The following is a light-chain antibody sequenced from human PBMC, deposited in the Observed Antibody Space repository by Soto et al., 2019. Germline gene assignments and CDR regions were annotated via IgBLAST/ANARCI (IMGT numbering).Light chain of an antibody. CDR2: DVS. Sequence: QSALTQPASMSGSPGQSITISCTGTRSDIGTYNYLSWYQQHPGKAPRLVISDVSNRPAGVSNRFSGSKSGNTAPLTITGLQSEDEADYYCMSYTTTSSFVFGSGTKLTVL. CDR3: MSYTTTSSFV. CDR1: RSDIGTYNY. V-gene: IGLV2-14*03. J-gene: IGLJ1*01.